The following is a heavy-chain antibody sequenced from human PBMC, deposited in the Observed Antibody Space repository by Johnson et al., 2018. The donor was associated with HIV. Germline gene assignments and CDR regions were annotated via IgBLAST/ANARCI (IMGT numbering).Heavy chain of an antibody. V-gene: IGHV3-23*04. Sequence: MLLVESGGGLVQPGGSLRLSCTASGFTFSTYAMSWVRQAPGKGLEWVSSMRVIDGSTYYADSVKGRFTISRDNSKSTVYLQMNSLRVEDTAVYYCAREGAAAGPTDAFDIWGQGTMVTVSS. CDR3: AREGAAAGPTDAFDI. CDR1: GFTFSTYA. J-gene: IGHJ3*02. CDR2: MRVIDGST. D-gene: IGHD6-13*01.